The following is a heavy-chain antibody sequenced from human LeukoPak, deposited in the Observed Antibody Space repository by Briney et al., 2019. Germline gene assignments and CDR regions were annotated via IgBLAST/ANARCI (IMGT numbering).Heavy chain of an antibody. CDR3: AKVPEDGYNYPFDY. CDR1: GFTFSSHA. D-gene: IGHD5-24*01. V-gene: IGHV3-23*01. J-gene: IGHJ4*02. Sequence: GESLRLSCAASGFTFSSHAMSWVRQAPGKGLEWVSAISGSGGSTYYADSVKGRFTISRDNSKNTLYLQMNSLRAEDTAVYYCAKVPEDGYNYPFDYWGQGTLVTVSS. CDR2: ISGSGGST.